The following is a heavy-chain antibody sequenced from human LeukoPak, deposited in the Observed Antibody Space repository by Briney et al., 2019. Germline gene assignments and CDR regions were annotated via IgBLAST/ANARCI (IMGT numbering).Heavy chain of an antibody. D-gene: IGHD5-24*01. CDR3: ARLRDGYNSELDY. V-gene: IGHV4-34*01. CDR1: GGSISSYY. CDR2: INHSGST. Sequence: SETLSLTCTVSGGSISSYYWSWIRQPAGKGLEWIGEINHSGSTNYNPSLKSRVTISVDTSKNQFSLKLSSVTAADTAVYYCARLRDGYNSELDYWGQGTLVTVSS. J-gene: IGHJ4*02.